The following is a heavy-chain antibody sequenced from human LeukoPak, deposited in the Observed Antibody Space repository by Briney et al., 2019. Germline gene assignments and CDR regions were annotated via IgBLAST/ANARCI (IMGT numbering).Heavy chain of an antibody. CDR3: ARVGRPAAMEGYGMDV. CDR1: GGSISSGGYC. D-gene: IGHD2-2*01. J-gene: IGHJ6*04. V-gene: IGHV4-31*03. Sequence: SETLSLTCTVSGGSISSGGYCWSWIRQHPGKGLEWIGYIYYSGSTYYNPSLKSRVTISVDTSKNQFSLKLSSVTAADTAVYYCARVGRPAAMEGYGMDVWGKGTTVTVSS. CDR2: IYYSGST.